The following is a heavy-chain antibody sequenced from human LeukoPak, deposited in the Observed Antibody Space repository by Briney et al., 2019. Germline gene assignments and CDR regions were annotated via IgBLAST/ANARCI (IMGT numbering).Heavy chain of an antibody. CDR1: GGTFSSYA. J-gene: IGHJ6*03. V-gene: IGHV1-69*13. CDR2: IIPIFGTA. Sequence: SVKVSCKASGGTFSSYAISWVRQAPGQGLEWMGGIIPIFGTANYAQKFQGRVTITADESTSTAYMELSSLRSEDTAVYYCARDRPQEDYYYYYMDVWGKGTTVTVSS. CDR3: ARDRPQEDYYYYYMDV.